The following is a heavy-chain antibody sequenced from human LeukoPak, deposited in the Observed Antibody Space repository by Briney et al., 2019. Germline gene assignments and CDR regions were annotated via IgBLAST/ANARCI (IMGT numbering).Heavy chain of an antibody. CDR2: INGPGDTT. Sequence: GGALRLSCEASGFTFRNFGMSGVGQARGKGREWVSDINGPGDTTNHANSVKGRFTISRDNSKNTLYLQMSSLGAEDTAVYYCAKPEIALTAINYFFDYWGQGTLVTVSS. V-gene: IGHV3-23*01. D-gene: IGHD6-19*01. J-gene: IGHJ4*02. CDR3: AKPEIALTAINYFFDY. CDR1: GFTFRNFG.